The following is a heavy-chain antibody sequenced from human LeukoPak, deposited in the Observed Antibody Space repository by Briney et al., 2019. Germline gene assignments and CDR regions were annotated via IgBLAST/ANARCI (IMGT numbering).Heavy chain of an antibody. D-gene: IGHD6-13*01. V-gene: IGHV3-48*03. CDR1: EFTFSSHE. Sequence: GGSLRLSCVASEFTFSSHEMNWVRQAPGKGLEWVSYIGSGGTIYYADAVKGRFTISRDNAKNSLYLQMNSLRVEDTAVYYCARDRIGAAVHFDYWGQGTLVTVSS. CDR2: IGSGGTI. J-gene: IGHJ4*02. CDR3: ARDRIGAAVHFDY.